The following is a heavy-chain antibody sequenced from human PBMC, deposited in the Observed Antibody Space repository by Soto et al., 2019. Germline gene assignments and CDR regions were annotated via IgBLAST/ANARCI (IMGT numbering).Heavy chain of an antibody. V-gene: IGHV6-1*01. CDR3: ARTPRGYSYGYYYYYGMDV. D-gene: IGHD5-18*01. CDR2: TYYRSKWYN. Sequence: PSQTLSLTCAISVDIVSSNSAAWNCIRQSPSRGLEWLGRTYYRSKWYNDYAVSVKSRITINPDTSKNQFSLQLNSVTPEDTAVYYCARTPRGYSYGYYYYYGMDVWGQGTTVTVSS. J-gene: IGHJ6*02. CDR1: VDIVSSNSAA.